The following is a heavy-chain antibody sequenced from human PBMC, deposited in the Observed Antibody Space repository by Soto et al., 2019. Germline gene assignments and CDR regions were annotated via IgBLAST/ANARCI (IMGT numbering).Heavy chain of an antibody. D-gene: IGHD6-6*01. CDR3: ARAVVAARPYYVDV. V-gene: IGHV3-13*01. CDR1: GFTFSSYD. J-gene: IGHJ6*03. Sequence: EVQLVESGGGLVQPGGSLRLSCAASGFTFSSYDMHWVRQATGKGLEWVSAIGTAGDTYYPGSVKGRFTISRENAKNSLYLQMNSLRAGDTAVYYCARAVVAARPYYVDVWGKGTTVTVSS. CDR2: IGTAGDT.